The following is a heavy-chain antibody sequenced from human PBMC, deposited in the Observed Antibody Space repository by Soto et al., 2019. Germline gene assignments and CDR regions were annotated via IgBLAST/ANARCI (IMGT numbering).Heavy chain of an antibody. D-gene: IGHD2-2*01. J-gene: IGHJ4*02. Sequence: PSETLSLTCAVSGYSISSDYYWGWVRQPPGKGLEWIGSISHSASTYYNPSLKSRVTISVDTSKNQFSLNLISVTAADTAVYYCAREGSCTSGSCYLPFDYWGQGTLVTVSS. CDR3: AREGSCTSGSCYLPFDY. V-gene: IGHV4-38-2*02. CDR1: GYSISSDYY. CDR2: ISHSAST.